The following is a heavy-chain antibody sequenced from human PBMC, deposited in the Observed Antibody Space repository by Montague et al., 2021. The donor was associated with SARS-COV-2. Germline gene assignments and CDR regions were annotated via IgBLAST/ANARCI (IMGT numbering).Heavy chain of an antibody. D-gene: IGHD2-15*01. CDR3: TRVVVVVPASPAPTLFDP. V-gene: IGHV4-61*09. CDR2: IYATGSA. J-gene: IGHJ5*02. CDR1: GGSVSSRSHF. Sequence: TLSLTCTVSGGSVSSRSHFWSWIRQPAGKGLEWIVHIYATGSAKYNPSLESRVTISVGTSNNQFSLRLNSVTAADTAVYYCTRVVVVVPASPAPTLFDPWGQGILVTVSS.